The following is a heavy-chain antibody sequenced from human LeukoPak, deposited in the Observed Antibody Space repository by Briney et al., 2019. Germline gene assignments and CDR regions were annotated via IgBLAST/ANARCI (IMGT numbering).Heavy chain of an antibody. D-gene: IGHD1-26*01. J-gene: IGHJ4*02. CDR2: IAISATYI. CDR3: ARDLSATARAYDY. Sequence: SGGSLRLSRAASGFILSDYNMNWVRQAPGKGLQWVSFIAISATYITYADSVKGRFTISRDNAKNSLYLQMNSLRAEDTAVYYCARDLSATARAYDYWGQGTLVTVSP. V-gene: IGHV3-21*01. CDR1: GFILSDYN.